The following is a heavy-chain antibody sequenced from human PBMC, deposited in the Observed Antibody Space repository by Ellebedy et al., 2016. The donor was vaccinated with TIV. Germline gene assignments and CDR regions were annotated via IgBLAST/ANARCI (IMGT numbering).Heavy chain of an antibody. J-gene: IGHJ4*02. V-gene: IGHV3-23*01. CDR3: AKHSVAATIGCFDH. CDR2: ISGGASNT. D-gene: IGHD6-19*01. CDR1: GFTFSTYA. Sequence: PGGSLRLSCAASGFTFSTYAMSWVRQAPGKGLEWVSSISGGASNTHYADSVRGRFTISRDNSKHTLFLLMNSLRAEDTAIYYCAKHSVAATIGCFDHWGQGTLITVSS.